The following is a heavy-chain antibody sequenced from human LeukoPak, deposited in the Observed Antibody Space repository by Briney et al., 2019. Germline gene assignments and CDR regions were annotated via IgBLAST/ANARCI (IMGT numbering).Heavy chain of an antibody. CDR3: ARGPGDYYDSSGYYRRRDAFDI. CDR2: INHSGST. V-gene: IGHV4-34*01. Sequence: SETLSLTCAVYGGSFSGYYWSRIRQPPGKGLEWIGEINHSGSTNYNPSLKSRVTISVDTSKNQFSLKLSSVTAADTAVYYCARGPGDYYDSSGYYRRRDAFDIWGQGTMVTVSS. CDR1: GGSFSGYY. J-gene: IGHJ3*02. D-gene: IGHD3-22*01.